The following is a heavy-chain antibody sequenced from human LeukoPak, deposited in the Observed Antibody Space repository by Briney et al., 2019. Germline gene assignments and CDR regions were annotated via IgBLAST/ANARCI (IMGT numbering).Heavy chain of an antibody. V-gene: IGHV4-59*01. CDR2: MYYTGST. CDR1: GGSISSDY. J-gene: IGHJ6*02. Sequence: SETLSLTCSVSGGSISSDYWSWIRQPLGKGLEWIGYMYYTGSTNYNPSFKSRVTISLATSKTQFSLKLTSVTPADTAVYYCARVSVVYGMDVWGQGTTVTVSS. CDR3: ARVSVVYGMDV.